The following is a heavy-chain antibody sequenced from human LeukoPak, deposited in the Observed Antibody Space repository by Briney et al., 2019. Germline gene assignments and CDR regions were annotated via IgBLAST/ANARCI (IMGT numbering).Heavy chain of an antibody. J-gene: IGHJ6*03. CDR1: RFTFSSYA. CDR2: ISYDGSNK. D-gene: IGHD6-13*01. Sequence: GGSLRLSCAASRFTFSSYAMHWVRQAPGNGLEWVAVISYDGSNKYYADSVKGRFTISRDNSKNTLYLQMNSLRAEDTAVYYCARDSGGAAAAGYYYYYYMDVWGKGTTVTVSS. V-gene: IGHV3-30*04. CDR3: ARDSGGAAAAGYYYYYYMDV.